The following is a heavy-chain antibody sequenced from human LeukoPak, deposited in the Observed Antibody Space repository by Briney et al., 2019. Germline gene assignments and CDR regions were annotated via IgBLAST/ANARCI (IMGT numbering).Heavy chain of an antibody. CDR1: GYTFTSYY. CDR2: INPSGGST. J-gene: IGHJ4*02. D-gene: IGHD6-19*01. V-gene: IGHV1-46*01. CDR3: ARGGGSGWGY. Sequence: ASVKASCKASGYTFTSYYMHWVRQAPGQGLGWMVIINPSGGSTSYAQKFQGKVTMTRDTSTSTVYMELSSLRSEDTAVYYCARGGGSGWGYWGQGTLVTVSS.